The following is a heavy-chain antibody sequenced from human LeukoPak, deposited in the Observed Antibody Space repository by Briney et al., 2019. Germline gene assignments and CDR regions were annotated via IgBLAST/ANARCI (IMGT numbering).Heavy chain of an antibody. Sequence: AGGSLRLSCAASGFIFSHYGMNWVRQAPGKGLEWVSGITSRSTTYYADSVKGRFTISRDSSKNTLYLQMNSLRAEDTAVYYCAKDLRSSADSKMGAADYWGQGTLVTVSS. D-gene: IGHD1-26*01. J-gene: IGHJ4*02. CDR2: ITSRSTT. CDR3: AKDLRSSADSKMGAADY. CDR1: GFIFSHYG. V-gene: IGHV3-NL1*01.